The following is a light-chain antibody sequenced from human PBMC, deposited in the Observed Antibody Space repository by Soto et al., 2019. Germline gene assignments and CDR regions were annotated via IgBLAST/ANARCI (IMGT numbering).Light chain of an antibody. Sequence: QSALTQPASVSGSPGQSITISCTGSGRDIGAYDYVSWYQQHPGKAPKLLIYEVHNRPSGVSYRFSASKSAFTASLTISGHQAEDEAYYYCSSYTTSYFDVFGPGTKLTVL. CDR1: GRDIGAYDY. V-gene: IGLV2-14*01. CDR3: SSYTTSYFDV. CDR2: EVH. J-gene: IGLJ1*01.